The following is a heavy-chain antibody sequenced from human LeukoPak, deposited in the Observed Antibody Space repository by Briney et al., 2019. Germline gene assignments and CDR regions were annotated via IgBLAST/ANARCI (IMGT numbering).Heavy chain of an antibody. CDR3: ARGGPEYGYDYYMDV. D-gene: IGHD1-14*01. CDR2: INWNGGST. V-gene: IGHV3-20*04. J-gene: IGHJ6*03. Sequence: GGSLRLSCAASGFTFDDYGMSWVRQAPGKGLEWVSGINWNGGSTGYADSVKGRFTISRDNAKNSLYLQMNSLRAEDTALYYCARGGPEYGYDYYMDVWGKGTTVTVSS. CDR1: GFTFDDYG.